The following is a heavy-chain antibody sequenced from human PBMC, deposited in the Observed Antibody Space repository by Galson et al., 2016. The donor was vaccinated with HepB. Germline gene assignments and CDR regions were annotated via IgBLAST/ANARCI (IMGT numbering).Heavy chain of an antibody. CDR1: GFFFSNFV. CDR3: AKRMSYSYYYAMDI. CDR2: ISGNTAGT. D-gene: IGHD2-15*01. V-gene: IGHV3-23*01. J-gene: IGHJ6*02. Sequence: SLRLSCAASGFFFSNFVMTWVRQAPGKGLEWVSDISGNTAGTKYADSMKGRFTISRDNSKNTVYLQMNSLRGEDTALYYCAKRMSYSYYYAMDIWGQGTTVTVSS.